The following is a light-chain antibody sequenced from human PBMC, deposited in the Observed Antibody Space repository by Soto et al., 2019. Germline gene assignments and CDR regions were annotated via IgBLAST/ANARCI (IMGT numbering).Light chain of an antibody. CDR1: QLVSSY. CDR2: DAS. J-gene: IGKJ1*01. V-gene: IGKV3-11*01. CDR3: QQRSNWPPA. Sequence: VLTQSPATLSLSPGGRATLSCRASQLVSSYLAWYQHKPGQAPRLLIYDASDRAPGVPARFSGSGSGTDFTLTISSLEPEDFAVYYCQQRSNWPPAFGQGTKVDIK.